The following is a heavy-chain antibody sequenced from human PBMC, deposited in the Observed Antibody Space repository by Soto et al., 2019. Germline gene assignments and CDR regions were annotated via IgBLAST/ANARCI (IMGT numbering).Heavy chain of an antibody. CDR1: GGSISSYY. Sequence: PSETQSLTCTVSGGSISSYYWSWIRQPPGKGLEWSGYIYYSGSTNYNPSLKSRVTISVDTSKNQFSLKLSSVTAADTAVYYCARVWGGAFDIWGQGTMVTVSS. CDR2: IYYSGST. V-gene: IGHV4-59*01. D-gene: IGHD3-10*01. J-gene: IGHJ3*02. CDR3: ARVWGGAFDI.